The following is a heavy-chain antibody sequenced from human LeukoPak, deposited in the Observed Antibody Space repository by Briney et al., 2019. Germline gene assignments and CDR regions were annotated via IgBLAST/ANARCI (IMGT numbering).Heavy chain of an antibody. V-gene: IGHV5-51*01. CDR1: GYSFTSYW. J-gene: IGHJ3*02. CDR3: ARHRYFDWFGPRDAFDI. Sequence: KPGESLQISCKGSGYSFTSYWIGWVRQLPGKGLEWMGIIYPGDSDTRDSPSFQGQVTISADKSISTAYLQWSSLKASDTAMYYCARHRYFDWFGPRDAFDIWGQGTMVTVSS. CDR2: IYPGDSDT. D-gene: IGHD3-9*01.